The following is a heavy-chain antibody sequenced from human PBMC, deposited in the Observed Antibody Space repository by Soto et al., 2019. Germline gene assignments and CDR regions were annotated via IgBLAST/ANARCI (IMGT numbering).Heavy chain of an antibody. CDR1: GFTFSSYA. D-gene: IGHD3-10*01. V-gene: IGHV3-23*01. CDR2: ISGSGGST. J-gene: IGHJ4*02. CDR3: AKDRHMVRGVTDQFPGAY. Sequence: EVQLLESGGGLVQPGGSLRLSCAASGFTFSSYAMSWVRQAPGKGLEWVSAISGSGGSTYYADSVKGRFTISRDNSKNTLYLQTNSLRAEDTAVYYCAKDRHMVRGVTDQFPGAYWGQGTLVTVSS.